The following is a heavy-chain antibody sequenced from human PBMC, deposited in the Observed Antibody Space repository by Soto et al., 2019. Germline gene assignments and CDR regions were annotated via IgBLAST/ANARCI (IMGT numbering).Heavy chain of an antibody. CDR3: ARTPVYDNYIKEEY. CDR2: INHSGST. D-gene: IGHD3-9*01. J-gene: IGHJ4*02. Sequence: KTSETLYLTCAVYGGSFSGSYWSWIRQPPGKGLEWIGEINHSGSTNYNPSLKSRVTISVDTSKNQFSLKLSSVTAADTAVYYCARTPVYDNYIKEEYWGQGTLVTVSS. V-gene: IGHV4-34*01. CDR1: GGSFSGSY.